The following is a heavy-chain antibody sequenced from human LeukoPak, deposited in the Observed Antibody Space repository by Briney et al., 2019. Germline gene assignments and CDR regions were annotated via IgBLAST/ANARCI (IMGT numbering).Heavy chain of an antibody. V-gene: IGHV4-59*01. CDR1: GGSINRYY. CDR3: TRVGGDDFWSGYYTPYFDY. D-gene: IGHD3-3*01. Sequence: SETLSLTCTVSGGSINRYYWSWIRQPPGKGLEWIGYIYYSGSTNYNPSLKSRVTISVDTSKNQFSLKLSSVTAADTAVYYCTRVGGDDFWSGYYTPYFDYWGQGTLVTVS. J-gene: IGHJ4*02. CDR2: IYYSGST.